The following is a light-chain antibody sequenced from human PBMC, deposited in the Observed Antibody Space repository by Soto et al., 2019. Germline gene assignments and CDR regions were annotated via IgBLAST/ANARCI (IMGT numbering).Light chain of an antibody. V-gene: IGLV2-14*03. CDR2: DVS. Sequence: QSALTQPASVSGSPGQSITISCTGTSSDVGGYNHVSWYQQHPGKAPKLMIYDVSNRPSGVSNRFSGSKSGNTASLTISGLQAEDEADYHCSSYTSSSAGVFGTGTQLTVL. CDR3: SSYTSSSAGV. J-gene: IGLJ7*01. CDR1: SSDVGGYNH.